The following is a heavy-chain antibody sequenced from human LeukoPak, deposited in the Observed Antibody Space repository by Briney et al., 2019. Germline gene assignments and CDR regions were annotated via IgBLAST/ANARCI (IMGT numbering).Heavy chain of an antibody. V-gene: IGHV4-59*01. J-gene: IGHJ3*02. CDR1: GGSISSYY. D-gene: IGHD3-10*01. Sequence: SETLSLTCTVSGGSISSYYWSWIRQPPGKGLEWIGYIYYSGSTNYNPSLKSRVTISVDTSKNQFSLKLSSVTAADTAVYYCARQVVRGAIRPLEDAFDIWGQGTMVTVSS. CDR2: IYYSGST. CDR3: ARQVVRGAIRPLEDAFDI.